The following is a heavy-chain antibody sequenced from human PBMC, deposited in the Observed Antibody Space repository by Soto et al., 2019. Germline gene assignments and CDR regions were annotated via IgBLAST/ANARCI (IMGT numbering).Heavy chain of an antibody. J-gene: IGHJ6*02. CDR2: IDPAESDS. CDR3: ARLGHDYSNSGREA. Sequence: LRISFKASGYSFSTYLISWVRQMPGKGLEYMGKIDPAESDSNYSPSFQGHVTISVDKPISTAYLQWSSLKASDTATYYCARLGHDYSNSGREALGQGNTISVSS. D-gene: IGHD4-4*01. CDR1: GYSFSTYL. V-gene: IGHV5-10-1*01.